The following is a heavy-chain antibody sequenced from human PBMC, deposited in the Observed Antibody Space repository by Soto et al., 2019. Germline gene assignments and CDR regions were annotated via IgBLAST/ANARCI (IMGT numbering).Heavy chain of an antibody. CDR3: AKDRQLRSYYESAGHYND. CDR2: ISGRGGLT. V-gene: IGHV3-23*01. D-gene: IGHD3-22*01. CDR1: GFTFRNQD. J-gene: IGHJ4*02. Sequence: EVQLLESGGCLVQPGGSLRLTCVGSGFTFRNQDMRWVREAPGKGLEWGSGISGRGGLTYYTDSVKGRFTISRDNSEKTLYLQMKNLRATDSAVYYCAKDRQLRSYYESAGHYNDWGLVTRFTVSS.